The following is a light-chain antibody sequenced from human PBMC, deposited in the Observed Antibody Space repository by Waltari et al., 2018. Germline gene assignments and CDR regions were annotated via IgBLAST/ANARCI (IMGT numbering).Light chain of an antibody. CDR1: QSVLYSSNNKNH. V-gene: IGKV4-1*01. Sequence: DIVMTQSPDSLAVSLGERATTNCKSSQSVLYSSNNKNHLTWYQQKPGQPPKLLIYWASTRESGVPDRFSGSASGTDFTLTISSLQAEDVAVYYCQQYYSAPYTFGQGTNLEIK. CDR3: QQYYSAPYT. J-gene: IGKJ2*01. CDR2: WAS.